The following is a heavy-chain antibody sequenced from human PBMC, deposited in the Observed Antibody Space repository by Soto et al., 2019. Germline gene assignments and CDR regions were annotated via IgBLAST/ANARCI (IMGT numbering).Heavy chain of an antibody. Sequence: WTWIRQPPGKGLEWIGYIFYSGITNYNPSLKSRVTISVDTSRNQFSLKLSSVTAADTAVYYCARVFCSGGNCYSTYYFDYWGQGTLVTVSS. J-gene: IGHJ4*02. V-gene: IGHV4-59*01. CDR3: ARVFCSGGNCYSTYYFDY. D-gene: IGHD2-15*01. CDR2: IFYSGIT.